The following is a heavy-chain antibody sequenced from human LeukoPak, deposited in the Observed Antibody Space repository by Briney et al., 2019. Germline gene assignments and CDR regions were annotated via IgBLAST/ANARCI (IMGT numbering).Heavy chain of an antibody. CDR2: INPSGGST. J-gene: IGHJ3*02. CDR1: GYTFTSYY. D-gene: IGHD3-10*01. Sequence: ASVKVSCKASGYTFTSYYMHWVRQAPGQGLEWMGIINPSGGSTSYAQKFQGRVTITRDTSASTAYMELSSLRSEDTAVYYCARVWMDAGSGQAFDIWGQGTMVTVSS. CDR3: ARVWMDAGSGQAFDI. V-gene: IGHV1-46*01.